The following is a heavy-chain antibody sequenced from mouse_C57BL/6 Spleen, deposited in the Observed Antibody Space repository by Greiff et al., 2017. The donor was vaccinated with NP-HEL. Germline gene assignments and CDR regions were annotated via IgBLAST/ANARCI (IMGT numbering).Heavy chain of an antibody. CDR1: GFTFNTYA. CDR2: IRSKRSNYAT. Sequence: EVQVVESGGGLVQPKGSLKLSCAASGFTFNTYAMHWVRQAPGKGLEWVARIRSKRSNYATYYADSVKDRFTISRDDSHSMLYLQMNNLKTDDTAMYYCVRDLWYFDVWGTGTTVTVSS. V-gene: IGHV10-3*01. CDR3: VRDLWYFDV. J-gene: IGHJ1*03.